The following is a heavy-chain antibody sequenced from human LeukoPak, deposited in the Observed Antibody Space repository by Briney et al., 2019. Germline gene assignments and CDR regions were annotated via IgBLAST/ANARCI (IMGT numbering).Heavy chain of an antibody. CDR3: ARSKDILTGYCFDY. D-gene: IGHD3-9*01. CDR2: IYDSGST. CDR1: GGSIRSYY. J-gene: IGHJ4*02. V-gene: IGHV4-59*01. Sequence: SETLSLTCTVSGGSIRSYYWSWIRQPPGKGLEWVGYIYDSGSTSYNPSLKSRVTISVDTSKNQFSLKVTSVTAADTAVYYCARSKDILTGYCFDYWGQGTLVTVSS.